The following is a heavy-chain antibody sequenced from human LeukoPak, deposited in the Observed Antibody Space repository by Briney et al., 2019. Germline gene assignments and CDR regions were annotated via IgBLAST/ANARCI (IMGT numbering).Heavy chain of an antibody. CDR3: AKELGDPMVIVVVVAADY. J-gene: IGHJ4*02. D-gene: IGHD2-15*01. Sequence: GGSLRLSCAAWGFTFSSYAMSWVRQAPGKGLEWVSAISGSGGSTYYADSVKGRFTISRDNSKNTLYLQMNSLRAEDTTGYYCAKELGDPMVIVVVVAADYRGQGTLVTVSS. CDR2: ISGSGGST. CDR1: GFTFSSYA. V-gene: IGHV3-23*01.